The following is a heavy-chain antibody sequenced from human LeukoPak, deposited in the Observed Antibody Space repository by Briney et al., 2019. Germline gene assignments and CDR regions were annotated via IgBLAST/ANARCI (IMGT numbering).Heavy chain of an antibody. CDR1: GFTLSSYA. Sequence: GSLRLSCAASGFTLSSYAMNWVRQAPGKGLEWVSGISGSGGSTYYADSVKGRFTISRDNSKNTLYLQVNSLRAEDTAVYYCAKDPTSSSPRPDYWGQGTLVTVSS. J-gene: IGHJ4*02. CDR2: ISGSGGST. V-gene: IGHV3-23*01. CDR3: AKDPTSSSPRPDY. D-gene: IGHD6-6*01.